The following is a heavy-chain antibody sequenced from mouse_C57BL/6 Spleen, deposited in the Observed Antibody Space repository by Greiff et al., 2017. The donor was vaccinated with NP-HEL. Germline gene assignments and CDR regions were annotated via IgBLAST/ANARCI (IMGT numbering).Heavy chain of an antibody. CDR2: ISYSGST. Sequence: EVQLQQSGPGLVKPSQSLSLTCTVTGYSITSGYGWNWIRQFPGNKLEWMGYISYSGSTNYNPPLKSRISITRDTSKNQFFLQLNSVTTEDTATYYCARTARIKYWGQGTTLTVSS. V-gene: IGHV3-2*02. CDR1: GYSITSGYG. J-gene: IGHJ2*01. CDR3: ARTARIKY. D-gene: IGHD1-2*01.